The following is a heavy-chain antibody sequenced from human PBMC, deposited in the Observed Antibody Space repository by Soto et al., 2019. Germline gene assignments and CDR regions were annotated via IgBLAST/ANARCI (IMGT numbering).Heavy chain of an antibody. CDR1: GGSITNYY. V-gene: IGHV4-59*01. CDR2: ISYNGST. D-gene: IGHD2-2*01. Sequence: SETLSLTCTVSGGSITNYYWNWIRQPPGNALEWIGYISYNGSTDYNPSLQSRVTISVDTSKNQFSLKLSSVSAADTAVYYCAREGVVPLSSAGALDYWGQGTLVTVSS. CDR3: AREGVVPLSSAGALDY. J-gene: IGHJ4*02.